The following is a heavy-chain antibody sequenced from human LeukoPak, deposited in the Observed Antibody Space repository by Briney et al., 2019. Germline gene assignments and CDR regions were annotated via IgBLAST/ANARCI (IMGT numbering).Heavy chain of an antibody. CDR1: GGSFSGYY. D-gene: IGHD6-6*01. V-gene: IGHV4-59*12. J-gene: IGHJ4*02. CDR3: ARVYSSSIVDY. Sequence: SETLSLTCAVYGGSFSGYYWSWIRQPPGKGLEWIGYIYYSGSTYYNPSLKSRVTISVDTSKNQFSLKLSSVTAADTAVYYCARVYSSSIVDYWGQGTLVTVSS. CDR2: IYYSGST.